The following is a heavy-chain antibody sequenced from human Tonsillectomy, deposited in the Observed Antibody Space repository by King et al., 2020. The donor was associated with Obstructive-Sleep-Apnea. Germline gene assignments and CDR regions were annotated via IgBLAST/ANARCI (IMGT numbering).Heavy chain of an antibody. CDR1: GFTFSSYG. CDR2: IWYDGSNK. J-gene: IGHJ6*02. D-gene: IGHD5-12*01. V-gene: IGHV3-33*01. Sequence: VQLVESGGGVVQPGRSLRLSCAASGFTFSSYGMHWVRQAPGKGLEWVAVIWYDGSNKYYADSVKGRFTISRDNSKNTLSLQMNSLRAEDTAVYYCARAGSGSSQDYYYYGMDVWGQGTTVTVSS. CDR3: ARAGSGSSQDYYYYGMDV.